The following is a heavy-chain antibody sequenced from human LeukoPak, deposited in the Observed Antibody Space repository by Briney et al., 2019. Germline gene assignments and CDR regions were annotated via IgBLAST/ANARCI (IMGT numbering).Heavy chain of an antibody. CDR1: GGSISSYY. Sequence: MASETLSLTCTVSGGSISSYYWSWIRQPAGKGLEWIGRVYTSGSTNYNPSLKSRVAMSADTSKNQFSLKLSSVTAADTAVYYCARDRWSSGYYYFDYWGQGTLVTVSS. CDR3: ARDRWSSGYYYFDY. CDR2: VYTSGST. D-gene: IGHD3-22*01. V-gene: IGHV4-4*07. J-gene: IGHJ4*02.